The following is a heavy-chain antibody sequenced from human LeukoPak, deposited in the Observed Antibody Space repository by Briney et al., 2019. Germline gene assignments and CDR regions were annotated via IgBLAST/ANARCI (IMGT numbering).Heavy chain of an antibody. Sequence: SETLSLTCAVYGGSFSGYYWSWIRQPPGKGLEWIGEINHSGSTNYNPSLKSRVTISVDTSRNQFSLKLSSVTAADTAVYYCARFLGRDGYKERYFDYWGQGTLVTVSS. J-gene: IGHJ4*02. CDR3: ARFLGRDGYKERYFDY. CDR2: INHSGST. CDR1: GGSFSGYY. V-gene: IGHV4-34*01. D-gene: IGHD5-24*01.